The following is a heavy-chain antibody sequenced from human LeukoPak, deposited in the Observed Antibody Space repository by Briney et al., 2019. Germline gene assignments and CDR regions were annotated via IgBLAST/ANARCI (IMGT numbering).Heavy chain of an antibody. CDR3: ARVDIVATTSDY. D-gene: IGHD5-12*01. CDR2: IIPIFGTA. Sequence: ASVKVSCKASGGTFSSYAISWVRQAPGQGLEWMGGIIPIFGTANYAQKFQGRVTITTDESTSTAYMELSSLRSEDTAVYYCARVDIVATTSDYWGQGTLVTVSS. J-gene: IGHJ4*02. CDR1: GGTFSSYA. V-gene: IGHV1-69*05.